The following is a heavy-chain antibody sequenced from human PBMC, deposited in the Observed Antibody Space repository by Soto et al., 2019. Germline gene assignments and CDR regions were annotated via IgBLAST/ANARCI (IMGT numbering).Heavy chain of an antibody. CDR3: ARDLAGIMATIGPSDY. J-gene: IGHJ4*02. D-gene: IGHD5-12*01. Sequence: GGSLRLSCAASGFTFSSYGMPWVRQAPGKGLEWVAVIWYDGSNKYYADSVKGRFTISRDNSKNTLYLQMNSLRAEDTAVYYCARDLAGIMATIGPSDYWGQGTLVTVSS. CDR1: GFTFSSYG. CDR2: IWYDGSNK. V-gene: IGHV3-33*01.